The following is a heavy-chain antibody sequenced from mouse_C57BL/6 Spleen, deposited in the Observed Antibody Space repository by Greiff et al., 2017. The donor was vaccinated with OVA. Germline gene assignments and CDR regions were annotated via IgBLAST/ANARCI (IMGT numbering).Heavy chain of an antibody. CDR3: TRPGLPAWFAY. CDR1: GFTFSDAW. Sequence: EVKLMESGGGLVQPGGSMKLSCAASGFTFSDAWMDWVRQSPEKWLEWVAEIRNKANNHATYYAESVKGRFTISRDDSKSSVYLQMNSLRAEDTGIYYCTRPGLPAWFAYWGQGTLVTVSA. CDR2: IRNKANNHAT. J-gene: IGHJ3*01. D-gene: IGHD2-4*01. V-gene: IGHV6-6*01.